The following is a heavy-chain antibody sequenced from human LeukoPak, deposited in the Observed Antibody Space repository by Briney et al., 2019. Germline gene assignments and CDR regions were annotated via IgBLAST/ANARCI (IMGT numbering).Heavy chain of an antibody. Sequence: SETLSLTCSVSGDSISSTSYYWGWIRLSPGKGLEWIVTVHYGENTYYNPSLKSRITISVDTSKNQFSLRLNSVTAADAAVYYCAMDTSVVERFDYWGRGRLVIVSS. CDR1: GDSISSTSYY. CDR3: AMDTSVVERFDY. V-gene: IGHV4-39*01. J-gene: IGHJ4*02. D-gene: IGHD5-18*01. CDR2: VHYGENT.